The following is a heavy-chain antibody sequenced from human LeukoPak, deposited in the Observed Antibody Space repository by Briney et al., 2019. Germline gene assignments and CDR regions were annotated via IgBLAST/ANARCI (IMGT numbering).Heavy chain of an antibody. Sequence: ASVKVSCKASGYTFTGYYMHWVRQAPGQGLEWMGWINPNSGGTNYAQKFQGRVTMTRDTSISTAYMELSRLRSDDTAVYYCAREVGYCSGGSCYLGGWFDPWGQGTLVTVSS. J-gene: IGHJ5*02. D-gene: IGHD2-15*01. CDR1: GYTFTGYY. V-gene: IGHV1-2*02. CDR2: INPNSGGT. CDR3: AREVGYCSGGSCYLGGWFDP.